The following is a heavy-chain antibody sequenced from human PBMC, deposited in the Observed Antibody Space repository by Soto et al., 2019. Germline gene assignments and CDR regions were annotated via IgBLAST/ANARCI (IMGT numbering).Heavy chain of an antibody. J-gene: IGHJ5*01. D-gene: IGHD6-19*01. Sequence: SETLSLTCYVSGESIGDSYWSWIRQTSGGGLEWMGYIHYSGSLNYSPSLKSRITMSIDTSKNQISLELKSVTPADTAVYYCAKVLRGWTLGSGGQGALVTVSS. CDR2: IHYSGSL. CDR3: AKVLRGWTLGS. CDR1: GESIGDSY. V-gene: IGHV4-59*12.